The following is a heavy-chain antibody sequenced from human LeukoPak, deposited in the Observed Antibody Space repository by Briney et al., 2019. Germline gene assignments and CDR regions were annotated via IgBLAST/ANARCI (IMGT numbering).Heavy chain of an antibody. V-gene: IGHV3-21*01. D-gene: IGHD6-13*01. J-gene: IGHJ4*02. CDR3: ARIAAAGTGGDY. CDR1: GFTFSSYS. Sequence: GGSLRLSCAASGFTFSSYSMNWVRQAPGKGLEWVSSISSSSSYIYYADSVKGRFTISRDNAKNSLYLQMNSLRAEDTAVYYCARIAAAGTGGDYWGQGTLVTVSS. CDR2: ISSSSSYI.